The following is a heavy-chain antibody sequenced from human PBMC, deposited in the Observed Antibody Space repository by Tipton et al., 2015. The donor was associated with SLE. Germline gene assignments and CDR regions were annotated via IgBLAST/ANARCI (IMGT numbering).Heavy chain of an antibody. CDR1: GGSISSSSYY. Sequence: TLSLTCTVSGGSISSSSYYWGWIRQPPGKGLEWIGSIYYSGSTYYNPSLKSRVTISVDTSKNQFSLKLSSVTAADTAVYYCARGRSSGWYGDARYFDLWGRGTLVTVSS. CDR3: ARGRSSGWYGDARYFDL. D-gene: IGHD6-19*01. J-gene: IGHJ2*01. CDR2: IYYSGST. V-gene: IGHV4-39*07.